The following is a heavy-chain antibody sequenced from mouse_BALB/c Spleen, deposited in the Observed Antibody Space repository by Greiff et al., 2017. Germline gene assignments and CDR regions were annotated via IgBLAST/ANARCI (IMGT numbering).Heavy chain of an antibody. Sequence: EVMLVESGGGLVQPGGSRKLSCAASGFTFSSFGMHWVRQAPEKGLEWVAYISSGSSTIYYADTVKGRFTISRDNPKNTLFLQMTSLRSEDTAMYYCARRDYYGSSGWFAYWGQGTLVTVSA. D-gene: IGHD1-1*01. V-gene: IGHV5-17*02. CDR3: ARRDYYGSSGWFAY. J-gene: IGHJ3*01. CDR1: GFTFSSFG. CDR2: ISSGSSTI.